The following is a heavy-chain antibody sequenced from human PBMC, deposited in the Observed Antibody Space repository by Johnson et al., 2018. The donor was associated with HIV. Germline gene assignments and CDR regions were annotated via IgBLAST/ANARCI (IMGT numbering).Heavy chain of an antibody. Sequence: QMLLVESGGGLVQPGRSLRLSCAASGFTFSSYAMHWVRQAPGKGLEWVAVISYDGSNKYYADSVRGRFTISRDNAKNSLYLQMNSLRAEDTALYYCALTRGGAFDIWGQGTMVTVSS. CDR3: ALTRGGAFDI. CDR2: ISYDGSNK. J-gene: IGHJ3*02. CDR1: GFTFSSYA. D-gene: IGHD3-16*01. V-gene: IGHV3-30*04.